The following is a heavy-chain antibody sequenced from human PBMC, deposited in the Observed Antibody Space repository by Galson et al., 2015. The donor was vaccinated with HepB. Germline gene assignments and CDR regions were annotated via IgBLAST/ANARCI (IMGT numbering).Heavy chain of an antibody. CDR2: INAGNGNT. Sequence: QSGAEVKKPGASVKVSCKASGYTFTSYAMHWVRQAPGQRLEWMGWINAGNGNTKYSQKFQGRVTITRDTSASTAYMELSSLRSEDTAVYYCASSYLMVRGVQAFDAFDIWGQGTMVTVSS. V-gene: IGHV1-3*01. D-gene: IGHD3-10*01. J-gene: IGHJ3*02. CDR3: ASSYLMVRGVQAFDAFDI. CDR1: GYTFTSYA.